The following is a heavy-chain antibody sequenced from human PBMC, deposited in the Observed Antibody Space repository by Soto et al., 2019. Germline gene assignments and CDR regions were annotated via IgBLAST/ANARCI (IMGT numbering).Heavy chain of an antibody. D-gene: IGHD5-18*01. CDR1: GGSISSGGYY. J-gene: IGHJ6*02. CDR3: ARERGYSYGYYYYYYGMDV. V-gene: IGHV4-31*03. Sequence: NPSETLSLTCTVSGGSISSGGYYWIWIRHHPGKGLEWIGYIYYSGSTYYNPSLKSRVTISVDTSKNQFSLKLSSVTAADTAVYYCARERGYSYGYYYYYYGMDVWGQGTTVTVSS. CDR2: IYYSGST.